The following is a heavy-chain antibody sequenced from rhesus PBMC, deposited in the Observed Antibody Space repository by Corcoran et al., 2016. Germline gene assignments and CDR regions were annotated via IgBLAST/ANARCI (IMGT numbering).Heavy chain of an antibody. D-gene: IGHD1-38*01. Sequence: VQLRESGPGLVKPSETLSLTCVVSGFSIRIGYFWDWFRQPPGKGREGASVFRESGGTTSYADSVKGRFTISRDNAKNSLFLQMNSLRAEDTAVYYCIRGEGVYGTPWGVRRFDVWGPGVLVTVSS. CDR2: FRESGGTT. V-gene: IGHV3-100*01. CDR1: GFSIRIGYF. J-gene: IGHJ5-1*01. CDR3: IRGEGVYGTPWGVRRFDV.